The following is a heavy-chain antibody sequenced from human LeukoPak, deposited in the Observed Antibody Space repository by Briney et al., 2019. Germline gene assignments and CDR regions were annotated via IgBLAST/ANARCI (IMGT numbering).Heavy chain of an antibody. CDR1: GGSISSSSYY. CDR3: AREGDIVPAAHFDY. V-gene: IGHV4-39*07. CDR2: IYYSGST. J-gene: IGHJ4*02. D-gene: IGHD2-2*01. Sequence: SETLSLTCTVSGGSISSSSYYWGWIRQPPGKGLEWIGSIYYSGSTYYNPSLKSRVTISVDTSKNQFSLKLSSVTAADTAVYYCAREGDIVPAAHFDYWGQGTLVTVSS.